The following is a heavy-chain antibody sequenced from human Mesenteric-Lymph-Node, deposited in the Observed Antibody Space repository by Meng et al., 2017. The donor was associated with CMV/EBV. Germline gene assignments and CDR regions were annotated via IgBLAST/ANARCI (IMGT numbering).Heavy chain of an antibody. CDR2: IYSGGRT. V-gene: IGHV3-66*01. CDR1: GFTVNSNY. Sequence: GESLKISCEVSGFTVNSNYMSWVRQAPGKGLEWVSLIYSGGRTYYADSVRGRFTIFRDNSKNTLYLQMDSLRAEDTAVYYCAKDSLSIVGATRGFDSWGQGTVVTVSS. CDR3: AKDSLSIVGATRGFDS. J-gene: IGHJ4*02. D-gene: IGHD1-26*01.